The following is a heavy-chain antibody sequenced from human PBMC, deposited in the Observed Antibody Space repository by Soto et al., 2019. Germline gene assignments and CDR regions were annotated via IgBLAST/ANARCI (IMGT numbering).Heavy chain of an antibody. V-gene: IGHV3-11*05. J-gene: IGHJ4*02. CDR3: AAYSGHPIHANDRKRDFDY. CDR2: ICTSGSDS. CDR1: GFLFNDYN. Sequence: QVQLVESGGGLVKPGESLRLSCVASGFLFNDYNMNWVRQAPGKGLEWVSYICTSGSDSTYADSVKGRFTISRDNDKNSLYLQMNSLRSEETGVYYCAAYSGHPIHANDRKRDFDYWGQGTLVTVSS. D-gene: IGHD3-22*01.